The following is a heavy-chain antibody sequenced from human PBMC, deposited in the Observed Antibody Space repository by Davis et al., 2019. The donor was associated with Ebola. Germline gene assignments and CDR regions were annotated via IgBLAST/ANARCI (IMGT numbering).Heavy chain of an antibody. J-gene: IGHJ4*02. V-gene: IGHV2-5*02. Sequence: SGPTLVKPTQSLTLTCTFSGFSLSTTAVGVGWIRQPPGKALEWLATIYWDDDTRHSPSLKNRLTITKDTSKDQVVLTMTNMDPVDTATYYCARTYDYWGQGTLVTVSS. CDR3: ARTYDY. CDR2: IYWDDDT. CDR1: GFSLSTTAVG.